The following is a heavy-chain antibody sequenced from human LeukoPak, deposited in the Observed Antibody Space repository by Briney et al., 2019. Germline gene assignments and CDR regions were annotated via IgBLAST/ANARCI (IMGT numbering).Heavy chain of an antibody. CDR2: INTVSGNT. CDR3: ANWAGAPADYFSGPVDY. D-gene: IGHD3-3*01. CDR1: EYSLTQYP. V-gene: IGHV1-3*04. Sequence: ASVKISCKTSEYSLTQYPIHWVRQAPGQRLEWMGWINTVSGNTRYSQNFQGRVTITRDTSASTAYMELSYLKSEDTAIYYCANWAGAPADYFSGPVDYWGQDTLVTVSS. J-gene: IGHJ4*02.